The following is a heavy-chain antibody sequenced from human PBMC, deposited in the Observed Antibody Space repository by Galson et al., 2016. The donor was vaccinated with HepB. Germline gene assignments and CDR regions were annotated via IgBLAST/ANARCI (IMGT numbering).Heavy chain of an antibody. CDR1: GFTFSRHG. CDR3: AREGVDTSGWFAIDV. Sequence: SLRLSCAASGFTFSRHGMHWVSQAPGKGLEWVAVIWHDGSNKYYADSVKGRFTISKDNSKSTVYLQMNTLRVEDSAVYYCAREGVDTSGWFAIDVWGQGTTVTVSS. CDR2: IWHDGSNK. J-gene: IGHJ6*02. D-gene: IGHD6-19*01. V-gene: IGHV3-33*01.